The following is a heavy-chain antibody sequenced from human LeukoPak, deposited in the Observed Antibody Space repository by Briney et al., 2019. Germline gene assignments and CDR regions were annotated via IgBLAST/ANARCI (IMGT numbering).Heavy chain of an antibody. Sequence: ASVTVSCKASGYTFTSYDINWVRQATGQGLEWMGWMNPNSGNTGYGQKFQGRVTITRNTSISTAYMELSSLRSEDTAVYYCARGRPFLRRFDYWGQGTLVTVSS. V-gene: IGHV1-8*03. J-gene: IGHJ4*02. CDR1: GYTFTSYD. CDR3: ARGRPFLRRFDY. D-gene: IGHD3-16*01. CDR2: MNPNSGNT.